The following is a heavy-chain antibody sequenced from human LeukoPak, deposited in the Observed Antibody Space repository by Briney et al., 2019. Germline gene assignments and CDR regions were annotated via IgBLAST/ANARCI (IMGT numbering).Heavy chain of an antibody. CDR1: GGSISSYY. D-gene: IGHD3-10*01. V-gene: IGHV4-59*01. CDR2: IYYSGST. J-gene: IGHJ6*02. Sequence: PSETLSLTCTVSGGSISSYYWSWLRQPPGKGLEWIGYIYYSGSTNYNPSLKSRVTISVDTSKNQFSLKLSSVTAADTAVYYCARSGSVSYYYYYGMDVWGQGTTVTVSS. CDR3: ARSGSVSYYYYYGMDV.